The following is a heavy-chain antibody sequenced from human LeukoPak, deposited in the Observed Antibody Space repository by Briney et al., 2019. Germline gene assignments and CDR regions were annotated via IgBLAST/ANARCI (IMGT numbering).Heavy chain of an antibody. CDR3: AKNLGSGWYFPFDY. Sequence: GGSLRLSCAASGFTFSSYAMSWVRQAPGKGLEWVSGINWNGGSTGYADSVKGRFTISRDNAKNSLYLQMDSLSAEDTAFYYCAKNLGSGWYFPFDYWGQGTLVTVSS. CDR1: GFTFSSYA. J-gene: IGHJ4*02. V-gene: IGHV3-20*04. D-gene: IGHD6-19*01. CDR2: INWNGGST.